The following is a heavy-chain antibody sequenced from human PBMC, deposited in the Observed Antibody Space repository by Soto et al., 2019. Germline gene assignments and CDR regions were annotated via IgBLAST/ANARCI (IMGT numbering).Heavy chain of an antibody. V-gene: IGHV1-8*01. CDR2: MNPNSGNT. J-gene: IGHJ6*02. CDR3: AREKTSYGMDV. CDR1: GYTFTSYD. Sequence: QVQLVQSGAEVKKPGASVKVSCKASGYTFTSYDINWVRQATGQGLEWMGWMNPNSGNTGYAQKFQRRVTMTRNSSISTDYMELSSLRSGDTAVYYCAREKTSYGMDVGGQGTTVTVSS.